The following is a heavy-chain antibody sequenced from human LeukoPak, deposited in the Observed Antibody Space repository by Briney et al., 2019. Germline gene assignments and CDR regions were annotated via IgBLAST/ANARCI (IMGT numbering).Heavy chain of an antibody. CDR1: GGSISSSSYY. CDR2: ICYSGST. CDR3: ARENPDGYSYGYYYYYYMDV. Sequence: SETLSLTCTVSGGSISSSSYYWGWIRQPPGKGLEWIGSICYSGSTYYNPSLKSRVTISVDTSKNQFSLKLSSVTAADTAVYYCARENPDGYSYGYYYYYYMDVWGKGTTVTVSS. J-gene: IGHJ6*03. V-gene: IGHV4-39*07. D-gene: IGHD5-18*01.